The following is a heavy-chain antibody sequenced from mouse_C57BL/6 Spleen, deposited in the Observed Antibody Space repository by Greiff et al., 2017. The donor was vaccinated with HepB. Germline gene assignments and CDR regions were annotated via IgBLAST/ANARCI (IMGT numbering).Heavy chain of an antibody. Sequence: GGGLVQPKGSLKLSCAASGFSFNTYAMNWVRQAPGQGLEWVARIRSKSNNYAKYYADSVKDRFTISRDDSESMLYLQMNNLKTEYTAMYYCVSLGGAYWGQGTLVTVSA. V-gene: IGHV10-1*01. CDR2: IRSKSNNYAK. CDR3: VSLGGAY. D-gene: IGHD1-1*02. CDR1: GFSFNTYA. J-gene: IGHJ3*01.